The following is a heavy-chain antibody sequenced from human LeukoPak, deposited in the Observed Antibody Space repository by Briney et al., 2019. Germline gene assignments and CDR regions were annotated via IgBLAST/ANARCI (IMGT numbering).Heavy chain of an antibody. CDR3: ARGLVAAPFDY. V-gene: IGHV1-2*06. D-gene: IGHD2-15*01. J-gene: IGHJ4*02. Sequence: SSVKVSCKASGYTFTGYYMHWVRQAPGQGLEWMERINPNSGGTNYTQKFQGRVTMTRDTSISTAYMELSRLRSDDTAVYYCARGLVAAPFDYWGQGTLVTVSS. CDR1: GYTFTGYY. CDR2: INPNSGGT.